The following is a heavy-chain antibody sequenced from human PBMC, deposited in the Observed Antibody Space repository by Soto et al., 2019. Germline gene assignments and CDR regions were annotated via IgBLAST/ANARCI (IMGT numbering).Heavy chain of an antibody. CDR3: GRVLARMYGMDV. D-gene: IGHD5-12*01. CDR2: INIGTGDT. CDR1: GYTFTAYS. Sequence: ASVKVSCKASGYTFTAYSMHWVRQAPGQGLEWLGRINIGTGDTEYSQKFQGRVMIARDTSATTGYLEVSSLRSEDTAVYFCGRVLARMYGMDVWGQGTTVTVSS. V-gene: IGHV1-3*04. J-gene: IGHJ6*02.